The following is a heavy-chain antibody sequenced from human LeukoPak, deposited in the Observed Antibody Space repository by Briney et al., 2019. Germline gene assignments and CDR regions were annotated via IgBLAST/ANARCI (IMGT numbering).Heavy chain of an antibody. CDR1: GLSPGTSGMW. D-gene: IGHD1-1*01. CDR3: GRTPKTRRGAFDI. V-gene: IGHV2-70*11. J-gene: IGHJ3*02. CDR2: IDWDDDK. Sequence: SGPTLADPPQTLTQTCTLSGLSPGTSGMWVSWFSQPPGKALVELARIDWDDDKYYTTSLTTRLTISKDTSKNQVVLTMTNMDPVDTATYYCGRTPKTRRGAFDIWGQGKMVTVSS.